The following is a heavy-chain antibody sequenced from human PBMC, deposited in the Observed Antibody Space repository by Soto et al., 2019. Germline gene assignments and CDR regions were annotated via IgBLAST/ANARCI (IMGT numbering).Heavy chain of an antibody. Sequence: LRLSCAASRFTFSSYAMIWVPQAPSTGLEWVSAISGSGGSTYYADSVKGRFTISRDNSKNTLYLQMNSLRAEDTAVYYCAKTDDLATYYYYGMDVWGQGTTVTVSS. CDR3: AKTDDLATYYYYGMDV. J-gene: IGHJ6*02. D-gene: IGHD3-16*01. CDR1: RFTFSSYA. V-gene: IGHV3-23*01. CDR2: ISGSGGST.